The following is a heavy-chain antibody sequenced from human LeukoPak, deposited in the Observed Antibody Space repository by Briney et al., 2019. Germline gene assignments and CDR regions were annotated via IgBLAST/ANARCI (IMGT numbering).Heavy chain of an antibody. CDR1: GGSISSYY. Sequence: SETLSLTCTVSGGSISSYYWSWIRQPPGKGLEWIGYVYYSGGTNYNPSLKSRVTISVDTSKNQFSLKLSSVTAAGTAVYYCARVGYSYGSFFDYWGQGTLVTVSS. V-gene: IGHV4-59*01. D-gene: IGHD5-18*01. J-gene: IGHJ4*02. CDR2: VYYSGGT. CDR3: ARVGYSYGSFFDY.